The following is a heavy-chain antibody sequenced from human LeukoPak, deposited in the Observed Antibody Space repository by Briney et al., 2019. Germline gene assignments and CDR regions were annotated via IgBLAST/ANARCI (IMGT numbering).Heavy chain of an antibody. CDR2: INHSGSA. Sequence: SETLSLTCAVYGGSLSGSYWSWIRQPPGKGLEWIGEINHSGSANYNPSLKSRVTLSIDTSKNQFSLNLNSVTAADTAAYYCARARRDSGYYKVDYWGQGTLVTVSS. CDR1: GGSLSGSY. V-gene: IGHV4-34*01. D-gene: IGHD3-3*01. CDR3: ARARRDSGYYKVDY. J-gene: IGHJ4*02.